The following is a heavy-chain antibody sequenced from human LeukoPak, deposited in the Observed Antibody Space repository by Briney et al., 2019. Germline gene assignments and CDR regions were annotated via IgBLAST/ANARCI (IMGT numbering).Heavy chain of an antibody. CDR2: IRSDSSTK. Sequence: PGGSLRLSCAGSGFSISNYGMNWVRQAPGKGLEWLSYIRSDSSTKYYADSVKGRFTISRDNAKNSLYLQMNSLRAEDTAVYYCARLSGSYVSHFDYWGQGTLVTVSS. CDR3: ARLSGSYVSHFDY. J-gene: IGHJ4*02. D-gene: IGHD1-26*01. V-gene: IGHV3-48*04. CDR1: GFSISNYG.